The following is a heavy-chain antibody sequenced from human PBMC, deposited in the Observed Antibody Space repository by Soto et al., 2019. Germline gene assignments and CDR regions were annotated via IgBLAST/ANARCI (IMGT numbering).Heavy chain of an antibody. CDR1: GGSISSYY. Sequence: SETLSLTCTVSGGSISSYYWSWIRQPPGKGLEWIGYIYYSGSTNYNPSLKSRVTISVDTSKNQFSLKLSSVTAADTAVYYCARHDPQTRGYDFWSGASPRGAFDIWGQGTMVTVSS. CDR3: ARHDPQTRGYDFWSGASPRGAFDI. V-gene: IGHV4-59*08. CDR2: IYYSGST. D-gene: IGHD3-3*01. J-gene: IGHJ3*02.